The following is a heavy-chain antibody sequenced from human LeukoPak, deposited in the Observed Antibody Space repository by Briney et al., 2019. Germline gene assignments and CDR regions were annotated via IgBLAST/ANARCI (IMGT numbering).Heavy chain of an antibody. CDR1: GFTVSSNY. V-gene: IGHV3-53*01. D-gene: IGHD2-15*01. Sequence: GGSLRLSCVASGFTVSSNYMSWVRQAPGKGLEWVSVIYSGGSTYYADSVKGRFTISRDNSKNTLYLQMNSLRAEDTAVYYCAKDTLVSYCSGGSCYSKPAAYYFDYWGQGTLVTVSS. CDR2: IYSGGST. J-gene: IGHJ4*02. CDR3: AKDTLVSYCSGGSCYSKPAAYYFDY.